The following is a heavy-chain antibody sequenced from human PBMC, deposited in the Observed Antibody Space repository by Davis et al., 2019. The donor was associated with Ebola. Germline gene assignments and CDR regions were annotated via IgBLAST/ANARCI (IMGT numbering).Heavy chain of an antibody. CDR3: ARERGSGSYYD. V-gene: IGHV3-20*04. D-gene: IGHD1-26*01. J-gene: IGHJ4*02. CDR1: GFTFSNAW. CDR2: ISWNSGSI. Sequence: PGGSLRLSCAASGFTFSNAWMSWVRQAPGKGLEWVSGISWNSGSIGYADSVKGRFTISRDNAKNSLYLQMNSLRAEDTAVYYCARERGSGSYYDWGQGTLVTVSS.